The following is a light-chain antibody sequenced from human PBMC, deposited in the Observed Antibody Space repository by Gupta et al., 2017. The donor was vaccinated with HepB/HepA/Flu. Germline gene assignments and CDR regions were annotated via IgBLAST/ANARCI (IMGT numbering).Light chain of an antibody. CDR2: DAS. J-gene: IGKJ4*01. V-gene: IGKV1-33*01. CDR1: QDIDNY. CDR3: QQFHNLPIT. Sequence: TQSPSSLSAFVGDRATITCQASQDIDNYLNWYHQKPGKAPKLLLYDASKLQTGVPSRFSGSGSGTDFSLTISRLQPEDIGTYYCQQFHNLPITFGGGTKVEI.